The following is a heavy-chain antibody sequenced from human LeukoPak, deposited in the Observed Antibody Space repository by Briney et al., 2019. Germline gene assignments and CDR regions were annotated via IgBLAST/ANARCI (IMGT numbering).Heavy chain of an antibody. CDR2: LSYIGST. V-gene: IGHV4-59*11. Sequence: PSETLSLTCAVSDDSFSSHYWTWIRQPPGKGLEWIGYLSYIGSTNYTPSLKSRVTISIDTSKNQFSLKLTSVTAADTAVYYCARDLVTVTKGFDIWGQGTMVSVSS. J-gene: IGHJ3*02. CDR3: ARDLVTVTKGFDI. D-gene: IGHD4-17*01. CDR1: DDSFSSHY.